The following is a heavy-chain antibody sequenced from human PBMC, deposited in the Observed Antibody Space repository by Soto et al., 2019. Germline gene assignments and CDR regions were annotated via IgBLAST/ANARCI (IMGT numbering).Heavy chain of an antibody. V-gene: IGHV4-4*07. CDR3: ARDRRYCSGGSCYMVWFDP. Sequence: SETLSLTCTVSGGSISSYYWSWIRQPAGKGLEWIGRIYISGSTNYNPSLKSRVTMSVDTSKNQFSLKLSSVTAADTAVYYCARDRRYCSGGSCYMVWFDPWGQGTLVTVSS. J-gene: IGHJ5*02. D-gene: IGHD2-15*01. CDR2: IYISGST. CDR1: GGSISSYY.